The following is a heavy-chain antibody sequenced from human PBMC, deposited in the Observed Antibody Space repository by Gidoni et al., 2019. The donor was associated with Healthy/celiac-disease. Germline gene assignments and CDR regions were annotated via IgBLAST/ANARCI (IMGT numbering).Heavy chain of an antibody. CDR1: GFTFSSYA. D-gene: IGHD2-15*01. CDR2: ISGSGGST. CDR3: AKEGGFVVVVAAPDWYFDL. Sequence: EVQLLESGGGLVQPGGSLRLSCAASGFTFSSYAMRWVRQAPGKGLEWVSAISGSGGSTYYADSVKGRFTISRDNSKNTLYLQMNSLRAEDTAVYYCAKEGGFVVVVAAPDWYFDLWGRGTLVTVSS. V-gene: IGHV3-23*01. J-gene: IGHJ2*01.